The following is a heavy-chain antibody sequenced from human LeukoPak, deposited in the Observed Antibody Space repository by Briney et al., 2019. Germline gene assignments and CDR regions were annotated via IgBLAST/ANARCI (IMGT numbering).Heavy chain of an antibody. J-gene: IGHJ5*02. CDR3: ARGNRPLRPWFDP. CDR1: GYTFTSYG. Sequence: ASVKVSCKASGYTFTSYGISWVQQAPGQGLEWMGWISAYNGNTNYAQKFQGRVTMTRDMSTSTAYMELSSLRSEDMAVYYCARGNRPLRPWFDPWGQGTLVTVSS. V-gene: IGHV1-18*03. D-gene: IGHD1-14*01. CDR2: ISAYNGNT.